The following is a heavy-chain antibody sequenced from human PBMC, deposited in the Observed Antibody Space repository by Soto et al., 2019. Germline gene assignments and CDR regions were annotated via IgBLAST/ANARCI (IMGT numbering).Heavy chain of an antibody. Sequence: EVHLVESGGGLVKPGGSLRLSCAVSGFTFSSCTMNWVRQAPGKGLEWVSSISPSTSHIYYADSVKGRFTISRDNAKNSLFLQMNSLRAEDTAVYYCSGCSGGACHQNYGMNVWGQWTTVTVYS. D-gene: IGHD2-15*01. CDR1: GFTFSSCT. V-gene: IGHV3-21*01. CDR2: ISPSTSHI. CDR3: SGCSGGACHQNYGMNV. J-gene: IGHJ6*02.